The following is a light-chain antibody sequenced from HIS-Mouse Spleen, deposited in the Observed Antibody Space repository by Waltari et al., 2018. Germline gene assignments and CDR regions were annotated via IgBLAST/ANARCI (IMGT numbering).Light chain of an antibody. CDR3: QQLNSYPS. CDR2: AAS. Sequence: DIQLTQSPSFLSASVGARVTITCRASQGISSYVAWYQQKPGNAPKHLIYAASTLQSGVPSRFSGSGSGTEFTLTISSLQPEDLATYYCQQLNSYPSFGQGTKVEIK. V-gene: IGKV1-9*01. J-gene: IGKJ1*01. CDR1: QGISSY.